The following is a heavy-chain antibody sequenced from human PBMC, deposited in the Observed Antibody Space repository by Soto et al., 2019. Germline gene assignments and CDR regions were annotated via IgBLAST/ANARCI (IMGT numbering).Heavy chain of an antibody. V-gene: IGHV3-23*01. Sequence: GGYLRLSCAASGFIFENFGMSWVRQAPGKGLEWISSISGSGFKKYYADSVKGRFTISRDNSKSTVYLELNNLSAEDTAIYHCAKNQGVELVPLATVDWFDPWGQRSVVTVSS. CDR3: AKNQGVELVPLATVDWFDP. J-gene: IGHJ5*02. CDR2: ISGSGFKK. CDR1: GFIFENFG. D-gene: IGHD1-26*01.